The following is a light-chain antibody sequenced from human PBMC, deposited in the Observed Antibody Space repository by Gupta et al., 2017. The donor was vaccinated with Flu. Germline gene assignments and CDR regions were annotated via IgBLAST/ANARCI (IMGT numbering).Light chain of an antibody. CDR3: QSYDSFTTYAV. Sequence: LMLTQRHSVSETTGKTVNISCTRTSGSIATTYVQWYQQRPGSSPTTVIYEDNRRLSGVPDRFSGSIDSSSISASLTISGLNTEDEPDYCCQSYDSFTTYAVLRGGTRLTV. J-gene: IGLJ2*01. CDR2: EDN. V-gene: IGLV6-57*01. CDR1: SGSIATTY.